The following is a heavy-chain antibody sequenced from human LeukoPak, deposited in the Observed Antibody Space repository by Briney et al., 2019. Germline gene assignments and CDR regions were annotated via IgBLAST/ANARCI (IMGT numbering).Heavy chain of an antibody. CDR3: ARRLDSYFFDY. D-gene: IGHD2-21*02. J-gene: IGHJ4*02. CDR2: MYHSGST. Sequence: SETLSLTCAVSGYSISSGYYWGWIRQPPGKGLEWIGSMYHSGSTYYNPSLKSRVTISVDTSKNQFSLKLSSVTAADTAVYYCARRLDSYFFDYWGQGTLVTVSS. V-gene: IGHV4-38-2*01. CDR1: GYSISSGYY.